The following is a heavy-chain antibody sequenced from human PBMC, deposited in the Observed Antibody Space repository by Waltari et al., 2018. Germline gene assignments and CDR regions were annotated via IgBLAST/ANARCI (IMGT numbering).Heavy chain of an antibody. D-gene: IGHD2-8*02. CDR2: INPNSGGT. Sequence: QVQLVQSGAEVKKPGASVKVSCKASGYTFTGYYMHWVRQAPGQGLEWMGRINPNSGGTNYAQKFQGRVTMTRDTSISTAYMELSRLRSDDTAVYYCARDRCTGGVCYQPGYYFDYWGQGTLVTVSS. CDR1: GYTFTGYY. V-gene: IGHV1-2*06. CDR3: ARDRCTGGVCYQPGYYFDY. J-gene: IGHJ4*02.